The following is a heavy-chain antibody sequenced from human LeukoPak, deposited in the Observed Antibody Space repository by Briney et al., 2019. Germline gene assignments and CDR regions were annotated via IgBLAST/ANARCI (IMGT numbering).Heavy chain of an antibody. CDR1: GYTFTGYY. V-gene: IGHV1-2*02. D-gene: IGHD6-6*01. CDR2: INPNSGGT. CDR3: ARAALREQLGGDMAWFDP. J-gene: IGHJ5*02. Sequence: ASVKVSCKASGYTFTGYYMHWVRQAPGQGLEWMGWINPNSGGTNYAQKFQGRVTMTRDTSISTAYMELSRLRSDDTAVYYRARAALREQLGGDMAWFDPWGQGTLVTVSS.